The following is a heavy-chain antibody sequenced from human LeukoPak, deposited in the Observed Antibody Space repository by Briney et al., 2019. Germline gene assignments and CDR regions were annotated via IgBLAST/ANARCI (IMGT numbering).Heavy chain of an antibody. CDR3: ASSLAGIYY. D-gene: IGHD6-19*01. J-gene: IGHJ4*02. CDR1: GYIFTTYP. V-gene: IGHV7-4-1*02. CDR2: INTNTGNP. Sequence: ASVKVSCKASGYIFTTYPIHWFRQAPGQGLEWMGWINTNTGNPTFAQGFTGRFVFSLDTSVITAYLQISSLKAEDTGIYYCASSLAGIYYWGQGTLVTVSS.